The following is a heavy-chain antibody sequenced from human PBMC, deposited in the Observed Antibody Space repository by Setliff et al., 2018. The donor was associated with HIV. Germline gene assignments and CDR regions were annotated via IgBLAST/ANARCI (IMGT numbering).Heavy chain of an antibody. CDR3: AREAVDAYARYFDY. J-gene: IGHJ4*02. CDR1: GGSVSSVNYY. Sequence: KTSETLSLTCSVSGGSVSSVNYYWSWIRQPPGKGLEWIGYIQYTGSTTYNPSLKSRVTISVDTSKNQFSLELSSVTAADTAVYYCAREAVDAYARYFDYWGQGSLVTVSS. D-gene: IGHD5-12*01. CDR2: IQYTGST. V-gene: IGHV4-61*01.